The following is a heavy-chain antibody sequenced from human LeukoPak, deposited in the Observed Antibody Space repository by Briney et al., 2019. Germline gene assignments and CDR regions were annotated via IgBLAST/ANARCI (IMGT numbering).Heavy chain of an antibody. Sequence: PGGSLRLSCAASGFTFSSYEMNWVRQAPGKGLEWVANIKQDGSEKYYVDSVKGRFTISRDNAKNSLYLQMNSLRAEDTAVYYCARDYCSSTSCYFDPWGQGTLVTVSS. CDR3: ARDYCSSTSCYFDP. V-gene: IGHV3-7*01. CDR2: IKQDGSEK. J-gene: IGHJ5*02. D-gene: IGHD2-2*01. CDR1: GFTFSSYE.